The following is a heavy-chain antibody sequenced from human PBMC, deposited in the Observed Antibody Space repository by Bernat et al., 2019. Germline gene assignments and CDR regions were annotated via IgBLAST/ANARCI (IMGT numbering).Heavy chain of an antibody. CDR3: AREGKTAPEAFDI. CDR2: IYSGGST. J-gene: IGHJ3*02. Sequence: EVQLVESGGGLVQPGGSLRLSCAASGFTVSSNYMSWVRQAPGKGLEWVSVIYSGGSTYYADSVKGRFTISRDNSKNTLYLQMNSLRAEDTAVYYCAREGKTAPEAFDIWGQGKMVTVSS. D-gene: IGHD2-21*02. V-gene: IGHV3-66*01. CDR1: GFTVSSNY.